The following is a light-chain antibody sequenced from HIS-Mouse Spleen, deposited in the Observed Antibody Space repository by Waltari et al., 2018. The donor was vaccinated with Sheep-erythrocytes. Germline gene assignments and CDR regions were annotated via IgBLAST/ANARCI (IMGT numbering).Light chain of an antibody. V-gene: IGKV3-20*01. CDR1: QSVSSSY. Sequence: DIVLTHSPGTLSLSPGERATLSCRASQSVSSSYLAWYQQKPGQAPRLLIYGASSRATGIQDRFSGRGTGTDFNLTISRLEPEDFAVYYCQQYGSSPPLTFGGGTKVEIK. CDR2: GAS. CDR3: QQYGSSPPLT. J-gene: IGKJ4*01.